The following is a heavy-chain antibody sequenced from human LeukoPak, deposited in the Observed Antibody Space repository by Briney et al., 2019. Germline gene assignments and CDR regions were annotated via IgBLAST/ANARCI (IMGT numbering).Heavy chain of an antibody. V-gene: IGHV3-74*01. Sequence: PGGSLRLSCAASGFTFSSYWMYWVRQAPGKGLVWVSRINTDGSTTNYADSVKGRFTISRDNAKNTLYLQMNGLRAEDTAVYYCAAVTTADWGPGTLVTVSS. CDR3: AAVTTAD. CDR1: GFTFSSYW. J-gene: IGHJ4*02. CDR2: INTDGSTT. D-gene: IGHD4-17*01.